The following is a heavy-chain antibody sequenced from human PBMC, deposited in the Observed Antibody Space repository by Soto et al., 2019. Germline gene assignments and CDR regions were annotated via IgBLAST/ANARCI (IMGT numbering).Heavy chain of an antibody. Sequence: GSLRLSCAASGFTFSSYSMNWVRQAPGKGLEWVSYISSSSSTIYYADSVKGRFTISRDNAKNSLYLQMNSLRDEDTAVYYCARDFDDVWGSYRLREYWGQGTLVTVSS. CDR2: ISSSSSTI. CDR3: ARDFDDVWGSYRLREY. V-gene: IGHV3-48*02. J-gene: IGHJ4*02. D-gene: IGHD3-16*02. CDR1: GFTFSSYS.